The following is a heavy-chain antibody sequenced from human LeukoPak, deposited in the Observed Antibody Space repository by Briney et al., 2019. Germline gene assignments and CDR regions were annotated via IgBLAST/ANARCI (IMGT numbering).Heavy chain of an antibody. Sequence: GASVNVSCKLSGDTLTELSMHWVRQSPGKGLEWMGGSVPEDGETIYAQKFQGRVTMTEDTSTDTAYMELSSLRSDDTAVYFCATLPRGHLFDSWGQGTLVTVSS. CDR1: GDTLTELS. CDR3: ATLPRGHLFDS. CDR2: SVPEDGET. D-gene: IGHD3-10*01. J-gene: IGHJ4*02. V-gene: IGHV1-24*01.